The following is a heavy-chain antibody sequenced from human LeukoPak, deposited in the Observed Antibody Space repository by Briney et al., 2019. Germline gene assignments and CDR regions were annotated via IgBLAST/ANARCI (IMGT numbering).Heavy chain of an antibody. CDR1: GGSVSSGSYY. V-gene: IGHV4-39*07. CDR3: ARGRSSGWYIRFDP. Sequence: SETLSLTCTVSGGSVSSGSYYWSWIRQPPGKGLEWIGEINHSGSTNYNPSLKSRVTISVDTSKNQFSLKLSSVTAADTAVYYCARGRSSGWYIRFDPWGQGTLVTVSS. J-gene: IGHJ5*02. CDR2: INHSGST. D-gene: IGHD6-19*01.